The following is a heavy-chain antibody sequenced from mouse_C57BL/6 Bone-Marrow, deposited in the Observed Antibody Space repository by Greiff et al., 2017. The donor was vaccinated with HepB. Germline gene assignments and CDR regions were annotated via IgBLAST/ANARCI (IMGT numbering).Heavy chain of an antibody. Sequence: VQLQQSGPELVKPGASVKISCKASGYSFTGYYMNWVKQSPEKSLEWIGEINPSTGGTTYNQKFKAKATLTVDKSSSTAYMQLKSLTSEDSAVYYCARSPSFLAGFAYWGQGTLVTVSA. CDR3: ARSPSFLAGFAY. CDR2: INPSTGGT. V-gene: IGHV1-42*01. J-gene: IGHJ3*01. CDR1: GYSFTGYY.